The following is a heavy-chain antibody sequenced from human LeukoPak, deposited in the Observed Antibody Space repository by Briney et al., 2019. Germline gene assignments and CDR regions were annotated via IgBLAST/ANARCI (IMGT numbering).Heavy chain of an antibody. CDR2: IFYSGGT. Sequence: PSETLSLTCTVSGGSTSRYYWSWIRQPPGERLEWIGCIFYSGGTSYNPSLKSRVTVSVDSSKNQFSLKLNSVTAADTAVYYCARHPGEYDAFDMWGQGTMDTVSS. CDR3: ARHPGEYDAFDM. V-gene: IGHV4-59*08. CDR1: GGSTSRYY. J-gene: IGHJ3*02. D-gene: IGHD7-27*01.